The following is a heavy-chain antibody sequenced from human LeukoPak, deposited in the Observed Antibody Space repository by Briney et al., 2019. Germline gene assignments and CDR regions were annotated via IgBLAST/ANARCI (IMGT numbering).Heavy chain of an antibody. CDR2: ISNSSSYI. J-gene: IGHJ6*02. V-gene: IGHV3-21*01. D-gene: IGHD6-19*01. CDR3: ARGRTRSAQNLSNYGMDV. CDR1: VFTFSSYS. Sequence: GVPLRLSCAPSVFTFSSYSMNWLRQAPGKGLECVSSISNSSSYIYYADSVKGRVTIYRDNAKNSLYLKMNSLRAEDTAVYYCARGRTRSAQNLSNYGMDVWGQGTTVTVSS.